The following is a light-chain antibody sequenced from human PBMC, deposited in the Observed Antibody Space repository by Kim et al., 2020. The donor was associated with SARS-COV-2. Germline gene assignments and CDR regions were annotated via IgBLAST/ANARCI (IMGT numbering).Light chain of an antibody. CDR1: QNINNY. J-gene: IGKJ1*01. CDR2: KTS. V-gene: IGKV1-5*03. Sequence: ASVGDRVTSTCRASQNINNYLGWVQQKPGKAPKILIYKTSGLKSGVPSRFSGSGSGTEFTLTISSLQPDDFATYYCQQYNIFPRTFGQGTKVDIK. CDR3: QQYNIFPRT.